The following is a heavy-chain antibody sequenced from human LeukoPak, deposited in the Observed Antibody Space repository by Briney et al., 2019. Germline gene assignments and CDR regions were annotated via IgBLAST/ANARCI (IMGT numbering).Heavy chain of an antibody. CDR2: IPYSGST. Sequence: PSETLSLTCTVSGGSISSHYWSWIRQPPGKGLEWIGYIPYSGSTNYNPSLKSRVTISVDTSKNQFSLNLSSVTAADTAVYYCARGREYCTNGVCYGGKEDWFDPWGQGTLVTVSS. D-gene: IGHD2-8*01. CDR1: GGSISSHY. V-gene: IGHV4-59*11. CDR3: ARGREYCTNGVCYGGKEDWFDP. J-gene: IGHJ5*02.